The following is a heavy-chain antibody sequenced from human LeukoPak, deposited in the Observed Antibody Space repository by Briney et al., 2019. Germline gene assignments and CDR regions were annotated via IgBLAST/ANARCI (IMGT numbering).Heavy chain of an antibody. D-gene: IGHD2-2*01. J-gene: IGHJ4*02. Sequence: GRSLRLSCAASGFTFDDYAMHWVRQAPGKGLEWVSGISWNSGSIGYADSVEGRFTISRDNAKNSLYLQMNSLRAEDTALYYCAKGTGYCSSTSCYFGYWGQGTLVTVSS. CDR1: GFTFDDYA. V-gene: IGHV3-9*01. CDR3: AKGTGYCSSTSCYFGY. CDR2: ISWNSGSI.